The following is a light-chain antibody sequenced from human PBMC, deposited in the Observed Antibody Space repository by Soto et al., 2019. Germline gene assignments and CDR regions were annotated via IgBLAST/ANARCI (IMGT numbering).Light chain of an antibody. Sequence: QAVVTQEPSLTVSPGGTVTLTCSSSTGAVTSGHWPHWFQQKPGQAPRTLIYDTDNKHPWTPARFSGSLLGGKAALTLSGAQPEDEGDYYCLVIFTGVGEVFGTGTKLTVL. V-gene: IGLV7-46*01. CDR2: DTD. CDR3: LVIFTGVGEV. J-gene: IGLJ1*01. CDR1: TGAVTSGHW.